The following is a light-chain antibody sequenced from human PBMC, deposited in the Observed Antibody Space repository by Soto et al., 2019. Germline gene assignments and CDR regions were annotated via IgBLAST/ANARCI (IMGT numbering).Light chain of an antibody. J-gene: IGLJ1*01. V-gene: IGLV2-14*01. CDR2: DVS. CDR1: SSDVGGYNY. Sequence: QSSLTQHASVSGSPGQSITISCTGTSSDVGGYNYVSWYQQHPGKAPKLMIYDVSNRPSGVSNRFSGSKSGNTASLTISGLQAEDEADYYCSSYTSSSTLGYVFGTGTKVTVL. CDR3: SSYTSSSTLGYV.